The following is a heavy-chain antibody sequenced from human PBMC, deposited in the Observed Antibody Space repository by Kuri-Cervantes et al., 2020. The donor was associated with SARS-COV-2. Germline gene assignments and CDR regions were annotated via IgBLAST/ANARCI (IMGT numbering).Heavy chain of an antibody. D-gene: IGHD5-12*01. CDR3: AKGSRRSVASLIFDY. CDR2: IYSGGNT. Sequence: LSLTCAASGFAVRNTYMAWVRQAPGKGLECVSVIYSGGNTYYADSVRGRFTISRDNSKNTVYLQMNSLRAEDTAIYHCAKGSRRSVASLIFDYWGQGTLVTVSS. CDR1: GFAVRNTY. J-gene: IGHJ4*02. V-gene: IGHV3-53*01.